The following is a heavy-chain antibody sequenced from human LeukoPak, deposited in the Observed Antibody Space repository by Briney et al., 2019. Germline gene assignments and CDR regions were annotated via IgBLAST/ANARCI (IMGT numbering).Heavy chain of an antibody. CDR3: VRGDFDY. CDR2: TREDGSGK. V-gene: IGHV3-7*03. J-gene: IGHJ4*02. CDR1: GFTFSSYW. Sequence: PGGSLRLSCAGSGFTFSSYWMSWVRQAPGKGPEWVANTREDGSGKYYVDSVKGRFIISRDNAKNSLYLQMNSLRVEDTAVYYCVRGDFDYWGQGTLVTVSS.